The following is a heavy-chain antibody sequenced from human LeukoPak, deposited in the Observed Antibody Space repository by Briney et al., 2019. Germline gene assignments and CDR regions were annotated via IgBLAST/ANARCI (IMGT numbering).Heavy chain of an antibody. CDR2: IYYSGST. CDR1: GGSISSYY. CDR3: ARARQYYDSSGYYSYYFDY. V-gene: IGHV4-59*01. D-gene: IGHD3-22*01. J-gene: IGHJ4*02. Sequence: SETLSLTCTVSGGSISSYYWSWIRQPPGKGLERIGYIYYSGSTNYNPSLKSRVTISVDTSKNQFSLKLSSVTAADTAVYYCARARQYYDSSGYYSYYFDYWGQGTLVAVSS.